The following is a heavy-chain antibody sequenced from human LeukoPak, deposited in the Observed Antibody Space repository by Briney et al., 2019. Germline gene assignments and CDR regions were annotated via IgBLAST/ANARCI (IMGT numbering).Heavy chain of an antibody. CDR1: GYTFTSYG. V-gene: IGHV1-69*13. Sequence: ASVKVSCKASGYTFTSYGISWVRQAPGQGLEWMGGIIPIFGTANYAQKFQGRVTITADESTSTAYMELSSLRSEDTAVYYCARDPSTPRLRLGELSFPFDYWGQGTLVTVSS. CDR3: ARDPSTPRLRLGELSFPFDY. D-gene: IGHD3-16*02. J-gene: IGHJ4*02. CDR2: IIPIFGTA.